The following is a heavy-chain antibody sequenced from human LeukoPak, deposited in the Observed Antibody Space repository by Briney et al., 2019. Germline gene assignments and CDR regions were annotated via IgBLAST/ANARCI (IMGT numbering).Heavy chain of an antibody. CDR3: ARVPGYYGSGSPLDY. CDR1: GFTFSSYE. J-gene: IGHJ4*02. V-gene: IGHV3-21*01. D-gene: IGHD3-10*01. Sequence: GGSLRLSCAASGFTFSSYEMNWVRQAPGKGLEWVSSISTSSIYIYNADSVKGRFTISRDNAKNSLYLQMNSLRAEDTAVYYCARVPGYYGSGSPLDYWGQGTLVTVSS. CDR2: ISTSSIYI.